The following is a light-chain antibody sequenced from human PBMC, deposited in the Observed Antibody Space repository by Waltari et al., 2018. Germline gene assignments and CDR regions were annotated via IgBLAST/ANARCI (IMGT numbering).Light chain of an antibody. V-gene: IGLV2-23*01. CDR1: SNDVGSYNL. CDR2: EGS. CDR3: CSYASGSTII. Sequence: QSALTQPASVSGSPGQSITISCIGTSNDVGSYNLVSWYQRHPGKAPELLIYEGSKRPSGLSIRFSGTKSGNTASLTISVLQAEDEADYFCCSYASGSTIIFGGGTKLTVL. J-gene: IGLJ2*01.